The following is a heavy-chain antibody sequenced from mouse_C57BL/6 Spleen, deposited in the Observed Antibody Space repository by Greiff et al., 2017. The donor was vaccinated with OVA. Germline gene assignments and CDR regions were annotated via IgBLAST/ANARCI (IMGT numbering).Heavy chain of an antibody. CDR2: ISGGGGNT. CDR1: GFTFSSYT. J-gene: IGHJ3*01. V-gene: IGHV5-9*01. Sequence: EVNVVESGGGLVKPGGSLKLSCAASGFTFSSYTMSWVRQTPEKRLEWVATISGGGGNTYYPDSVKGRFTISRDNAKNTLYLQMSSLRSEDTALYYCARGYYGSEDWFAYWGQGTLVTVSA. D-gene: IGHD1-1*01. CDR3: ARGYYGSEDWFAY.